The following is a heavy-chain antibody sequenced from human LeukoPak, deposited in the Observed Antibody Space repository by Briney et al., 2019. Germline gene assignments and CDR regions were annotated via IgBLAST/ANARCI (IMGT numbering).Heavy chain of an antibody. D-gene: IGHD3-10*02. CDR3: AELGITMIGGV. CDR2: ISSSGSTI. CDR1: GFTFNSYE. V-gene: IGHV3-48*03. Sequence: GGSLRLSCAASGFTFNSYEMNWVRQAPGKGLEWVSYISSSGSTIYYADSVKGRFTISRDNAKNSLYLQMNSLRAEDTAVYYCAELGITMIGGVWGKGTTVTISS. J-gene: IGHJ6*04.